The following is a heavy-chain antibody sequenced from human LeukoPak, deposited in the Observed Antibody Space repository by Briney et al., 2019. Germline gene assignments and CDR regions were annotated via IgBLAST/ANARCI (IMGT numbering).Heavy chain of an antibody. CDR2: IYYSGST. D-gene: IGHD6-19*01. J-gene: IGHJ3*02. CDR1: GGSISSSSYY. V-gene: IGHV4-39*01. Sequence: SETLSLTCTVSGGSISSSSYYWGWIRQPPGKGLEWIGSIYYSGSTYYTPSLKSRVTISVDTSKNQFSLKLSSVTAADTAVYYCARRSGYSSGWLDAFDIWGQGTMVTVSS. CDR3: ARRSGYSSGWLDAFDI.